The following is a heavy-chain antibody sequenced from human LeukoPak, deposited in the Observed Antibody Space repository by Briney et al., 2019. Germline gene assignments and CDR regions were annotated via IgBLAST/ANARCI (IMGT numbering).Heavy chain of an antibody. CDR3: AKDYYDSSGHPN. CDR2: IKQDGSEK. D-gene: IGHD3-22*01. Sequence: GGSLRLSCAASGFTLSSYWMSWVRQAPGKGLEWVANIKQDGSEKYYVDSVKGRFTISRDNAKDSLYLQMNSLRAEDTAVYYCAKDYYDSSGHPNWGQGTLVTVSS. CDR1: GFTLSSYW. J-gene: IGHJ4*02. V-gene: IGHV3-7*03.